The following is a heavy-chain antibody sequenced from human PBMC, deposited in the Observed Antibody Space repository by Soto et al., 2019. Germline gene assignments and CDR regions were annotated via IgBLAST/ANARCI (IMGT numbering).Heavy chain of an antibody. Sequence: QLQESGQGLVKPSETLSLTCTVSGASISSFCWTWIRQPPGQGLEWIGYICSGGTTKYNPSLKSRVTMSVDTSKTQFSLKLTSVTAADTAVYYCARVGSKSFYYATDVWVQGTTVTVSS. CDR2: ICSGGTT. V-gene: IGHV4-4*09. CDR3: ARVGSKSFYYATDV. D-gene: IGHD4-4*01. CDR1: GASISSFC. J-gene: IGHJ6*02.